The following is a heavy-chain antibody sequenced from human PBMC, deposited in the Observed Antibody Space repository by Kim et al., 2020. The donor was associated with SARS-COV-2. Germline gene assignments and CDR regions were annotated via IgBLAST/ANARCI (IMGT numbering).Heavy chain of an antibody. V-gene: IGHV1-3*01. D-gene: IGHD6-19*01. J-gene: IGHJ4*02. CDR3: ARDLSSGWYGPPDY. Sequence: ASVKVSCKASGYTFTSYAMHWVRQAPGQRLEWMGWINAGNGNTKYSQKFQGRVTITRDTSASTAYMELSSLRSEDTAVYYCARDLSSGWYGPPDYWGQGTLVTVSS. CDR1: GYTFTSYA. CDR2: INAGNGNT.